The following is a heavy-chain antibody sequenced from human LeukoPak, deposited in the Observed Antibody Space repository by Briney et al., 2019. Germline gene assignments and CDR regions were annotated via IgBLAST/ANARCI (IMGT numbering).Heavy chain of an antibody. CDR2: IYYSGST. Sequence: SETLSLTCTVSGGSISSSSYYWGWIRQPPGKGLEWIGSIYYSGSTYYNPSLKSRVTISVDTSKNQFSLKLSSVTAADTAVYYCARSREVETGDYWGQGTLVTVSS. J-gene: IGHJ4*02. V-gene: IGHV4-39*07. CDR1: GGSISSSSYY. D-gene: IGHD1-26*01. CDR3: ARSREVETGDY.